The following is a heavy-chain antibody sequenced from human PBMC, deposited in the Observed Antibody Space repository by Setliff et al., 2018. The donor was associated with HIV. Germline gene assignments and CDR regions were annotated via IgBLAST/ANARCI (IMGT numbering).Heavy chain of an antibody. V-gene: IGHV4-39*07. D-gene: IGHD3-22*01. J-gene: IGHJ3*02. CDR1: GASISNSNSY. Sequence: TSETLSLTCTVYGASISNSNSYWGWIRQPPGKGLEWIGSIYHSGSTKYNPSLKSRVTISVDKSKNQFSLKLSSVTAADTAVYYCARSITMIIVAPGAFDIWGQGTMVTVSS. CDR3: ARSITMIIVAPGAFDI. CDR2: IYHSGST.